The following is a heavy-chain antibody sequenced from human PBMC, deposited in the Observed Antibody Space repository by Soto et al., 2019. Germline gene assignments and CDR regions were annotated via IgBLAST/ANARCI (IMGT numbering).Heavy chain of an antibody. CDR3: ARVGIRYCTKGVCYGYYYYYGMDV. J-gene: IGHJ6*02. Sequence: GASVKVSCKASGYTFNNYGITWVRQAPGQGLEWVGWISGHNADAKYAQKFQGRVTMTTDTSTSTAYMELRSLRSDDTAVYYCARVGIRYCTKGVCYGYYYYYGMDVWGQGTTVTVSS. CDR2: ISGHNADA. V-gene: IGHV1-18*01. CDR1: GYTFNNYG. D-gene: IGHD2-8*01.